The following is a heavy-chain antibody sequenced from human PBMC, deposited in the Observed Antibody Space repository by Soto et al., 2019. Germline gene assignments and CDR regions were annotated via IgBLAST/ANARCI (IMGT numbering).Heavy chain of an antibody. D-gene: IGHD2-2*01. J-gene: IGHJ4*02. CDR1: GRSLSGDY. CDR3: ALVIPSATPNFDS. V-gene: IGHV4-34*01. Sequence: QVQLQQWGAGLLKPSETLSLTCAVYGRSLSGDYWSWIRQPPGKGLEWIGEINHSGITTYKPSLKSRVTISIDTPKNQFSLKLNSVTAADTAMYYCALVIPSATPNFDSWGQGTEVTVSS. CDR2: INHSGIT.